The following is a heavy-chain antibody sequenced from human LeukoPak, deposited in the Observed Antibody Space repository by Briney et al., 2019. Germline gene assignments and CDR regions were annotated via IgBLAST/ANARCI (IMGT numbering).Heavy chain of an antibody. CDR3: ARLWFGELSLDYYYYMDV. V-gene: IGHV4-59*01. D-gene: IGHD3-10*01. CDR2: IYYSGST. Sequence: SETLSLTCTVSGGSISSYYWSWIRQPPGKGLEWIGYIYYSGSTNYNPSLKSRVTISVDTSKNQFSLKLSSVTAADTAVYYCARLWFGELSLDYYYYMDVWGKGTTVTISS. J-gene: IGHJ6*03. CDR1: GGSISSYY.